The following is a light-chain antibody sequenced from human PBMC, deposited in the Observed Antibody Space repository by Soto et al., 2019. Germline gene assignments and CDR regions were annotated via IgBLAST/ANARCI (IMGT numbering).Light chain of an antibody. CDR1: QSVGSD. J-gene: IGKJ1*01. Sequence: EIVMTQSPATLSVSPGERATLSCRASQSVGSDLAWYQQKPGQAPRLVIYGASNRATGIPDRFSGSGSGTDFTLTISRLEPEDFAVYYCQQYGSSGTFGQGTKVDIK. V-gene: IGKV3-20*01. CDR3: QQYGSSGT. CDR2: GAS.